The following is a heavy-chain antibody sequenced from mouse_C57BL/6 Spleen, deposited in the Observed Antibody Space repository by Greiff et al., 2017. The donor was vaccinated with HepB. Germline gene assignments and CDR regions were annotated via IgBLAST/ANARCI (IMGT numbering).Heavy chain of an antibody. D-gene: IGHD2-5*01. V-gene: IGHV1-82*01. J-gene: IGHJ4*01. CDR1: GYAFSSSW. CDR3: ARYYYSNYGSMDY. Sequence: QVHVKQSGPELVKPGASVKISCKASGYAFSSSWMNWVKQRPGKGLEWIGRIYPGDGDTNYNGKFKGKATLTADKSSSTAYMQLSSLTSEDSAVYFCARYYYSNYGSMDYWGQGTSVTVSS. CDR2: IYPGDGDT.